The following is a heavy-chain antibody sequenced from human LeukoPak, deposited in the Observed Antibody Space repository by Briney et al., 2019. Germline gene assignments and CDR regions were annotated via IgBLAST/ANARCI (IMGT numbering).Heavy chain of an antibody. J-gene: IGHJ4*02. CDR2: ISSSSSYI. V-gene: IGHV3-21*01. Sequence: GGSLRLSCAASGFTFSSYSMNWVRQAPGKGLEWVSSISSSSSYIYYADSVKGRFAITRDNAKNSLYLQMNSLRAEDTAVYYCARAPHGYNPLDYWGQGTLVTVSS. CDR1: GFTFSSYS. CDR3: ARAPHGYNPLDY. D-gene: IGHD5-24*01.